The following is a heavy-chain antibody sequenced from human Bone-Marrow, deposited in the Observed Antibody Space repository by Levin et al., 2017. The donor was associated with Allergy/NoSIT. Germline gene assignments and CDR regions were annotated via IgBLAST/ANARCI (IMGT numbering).Heavy chain of an antibody. J-gene: IGHJ4*02. Sequence: NESGPTLVKPTQTLTLTCIFSGFSLSTAGVGVGWIRQPPGKALEWLAIIYWDDDKRYSPSLKNRLTITKDTSKNQVVLTVTNMDPVDTATYYCVHSQKFFGAGESGSRAYYYDYWGQGTLVTVSS. CDR2: IYWDDDK. V-gene: IGHV2-5*02. CDR1: GFSLSTAGVG. CDR3: VHSQKFFGAGESGSRAYYYDY. D-gene: IGHD3-16*01.